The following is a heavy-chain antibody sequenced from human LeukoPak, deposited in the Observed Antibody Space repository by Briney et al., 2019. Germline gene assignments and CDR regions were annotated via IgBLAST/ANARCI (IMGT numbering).Heavy chain of an antibody. CDR1: GYSFTGYW. J-gene: IGHJ3*02. V-gene: IGHV5-51*01. CDR3: ARRAGSTGAFDI. CDR2: IYPANCDS. D-gene: IGHD1-1*01. Sequence: GESLQISCKGSGYSFTGYWIGWVRQMTPKGLEWMGMIYPANCDSKYSPSFQGQVTISADNSINTTYLQWSSLKASDTAMYYCARRAGSTGAFDIWGQGTLVTVSS.